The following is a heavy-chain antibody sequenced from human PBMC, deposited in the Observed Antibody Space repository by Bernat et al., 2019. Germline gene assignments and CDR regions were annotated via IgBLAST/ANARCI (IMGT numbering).Heavy chain of an antibody. V-gene: IGHV1-2*04. D-gene: IGHD6-13*01. Sequence: QVQLVQSGAEVKKPGASVKVSCKASGYTFTGYYMHWVRQAPGQGLEWMGWINPNSGGTNYAQKFQGCVTMTRDTSISTAYMELSRLRSDDTAVYYCARGGGIAAADTEFDYWGQGTLVTVSS. J-gene: IGHJ4*02. CDR1: GYTFTGYY. CDR2: INPNSGGT. CDR3: ARGGGIAAADTEFDY.